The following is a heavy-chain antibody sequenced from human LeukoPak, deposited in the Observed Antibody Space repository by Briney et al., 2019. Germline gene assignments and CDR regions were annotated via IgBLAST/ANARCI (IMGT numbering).Heavy chain of an antibody. D-gene: IGHD6-19*01. V-gene: IGHV3-7*01. J-gene: IGHJ4*02. CDR2: IKQDGSEK. Sequence: PAGSLRLSCAASGFTFSSYWMSWVRQAPGKGLEWVANIKQDGSEKYYVDSVKGRFTISRDNAKNSLYLQMNSLRAEDTAVYYCARLSSGWRLSSSDYWGQGTLVTVSS. CDR3: ARLSSGWRLSSSDY. CDR1: GFTFSSYW.